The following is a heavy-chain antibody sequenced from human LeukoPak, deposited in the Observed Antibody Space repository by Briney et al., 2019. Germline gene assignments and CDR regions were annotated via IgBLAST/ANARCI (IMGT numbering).Heavy chain of an antibody. D-gene: IGHD2-21*01. V-gene: IGHV4-30-2*01. CDR2: IYHSGST. CDR3: ARGPLGVDDY. Sequence: SETLSLTCAVSGGSISSGGYSWSWIRQPPGKGLEWIGYIYHSGSTYYNPSLKSRVTISVDTSKNQFSLKLSSVTAADTAVYYCARGPLGVDDYWGQGTLVTVSS. J-gene: IGHJ4*02. CDR1: GGSISSGGYS.